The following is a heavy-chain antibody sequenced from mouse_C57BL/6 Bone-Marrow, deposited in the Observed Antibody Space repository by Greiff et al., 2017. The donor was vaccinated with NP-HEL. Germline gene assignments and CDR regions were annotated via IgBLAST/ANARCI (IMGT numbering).Heavy chain of an antibody. CDR1: GYTFTSYG. Sequence: QVQLQQSGAELARPGASVKLSCKASGYTFTSYGISWVKQRTGQGLEWIGEIYPRSGNTYYNEKFKGKATLTADKSSSTAYLELRSLTSEDSAVYFCARKRYCGSSRWFAYWGQGTLVTVSA. CDR2: IYPRSGNT. V-gene: IGHV1-81*01. CDR3: ARKRYCGSSRWFAY. D-gene: IGHD1-1*01. J-gene: IGHJ3*01.